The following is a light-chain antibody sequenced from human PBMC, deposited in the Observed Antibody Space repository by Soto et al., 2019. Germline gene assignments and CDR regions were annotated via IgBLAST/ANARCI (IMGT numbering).Light chain of an antibody. J-gene: IGKJ2*01. V-gene: IGKV3-15*01. CDR3: QQYNNWPQT. Sequence: EIVMTQSPATLSVSPGERATLSCRASQSVSSNLAWYQQKPGQAPRLLIYGASTRATGILARFCGSGSGTEFSITISSLQSEDFAVYYCQQYNNWPQTFGQGTKLEIK. CDR1: QSVSSN. CDR2: GAS.